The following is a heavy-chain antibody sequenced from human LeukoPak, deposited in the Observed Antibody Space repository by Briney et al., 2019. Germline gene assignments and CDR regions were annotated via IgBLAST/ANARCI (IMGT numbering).Heavy chain of an antibody. CDR2: INSDGSST. CDR3: ARVFDWLLSPTDY. CDR1: GFTFSSYT. V-gene: IGHV3-74*01. Sequence: GGSLRLSCAASGFTFSSYTMNWVRQAPGKGLVWVSRINSDGSSTSYADSVKGRFTISRDNAKNTLYLQMNSLRAEDTAVYYCARVFDWLLSPTDYWGQGTLVTVSS. J-gene: IGHJ4*02. D-gene: IGHD3-9*01.